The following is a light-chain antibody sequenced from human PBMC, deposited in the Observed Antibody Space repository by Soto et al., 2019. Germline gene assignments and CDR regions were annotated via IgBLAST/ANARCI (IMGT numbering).Light chain of an antibody. CDR2: GAS. Sequence: EIVMTQSPATLSVSPGEGATLSCRASQSVSSNLAWYQQKPGQAPRLLIYGASTRATGIPARFSGIGSGTEFTLTISNLQSEDFAVYYCQQYDNWPPWTFGQGTKVEIK. CDR1: QSVSSN. V-gene: IGKV3-15*01. J-gene: IGKJ1*01. CDR3: QQYDNWPPWT.